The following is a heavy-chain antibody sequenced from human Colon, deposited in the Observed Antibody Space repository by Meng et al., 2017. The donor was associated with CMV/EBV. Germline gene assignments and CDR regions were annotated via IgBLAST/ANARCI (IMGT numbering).Heavy chain of an antibody. V-gene: IGHV1-18*01. D-gene: IGHD2-2*01. Sequence: ASVKVSCKASGYTFTSYGISWVRQAPGQGLEWMGWISDYNGNTNYAQKFQGRVTMTTDTSTSTAYMELSTLKSEDTAFYYCAKDINAYCTSSSCFDYHGMDVWGQGTTVTVSS. CDR3: AKDINAYCTSSSCFDYHGMDV. J-gene: IGHJ6*02. CDR1: GYTFTSYG. CDR2: ISDYNGNT.